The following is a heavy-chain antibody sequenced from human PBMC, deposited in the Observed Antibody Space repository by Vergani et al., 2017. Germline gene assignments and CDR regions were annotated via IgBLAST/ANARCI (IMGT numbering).Heavy chain of an antibody. J-gene: IGHJ5*02. V-gene: IGHV4-4*07. CDR3: ASGYDFWSGINWFDP. CDR1: GGSISSYY. D-gene: IGHD3-3*01. Sequence: QVQLQESGPGLVKPSETLSLTCTVSGGSISSYYWSWIRQPAGKGLEWIGRIYTSGSTNYNPSLKSRVTISVDTSKNQFSLKLSSVTAADTAVYYCASGYDFWSGINWFDPWGQGTLVTVSS. CDR2: IYTSGST.